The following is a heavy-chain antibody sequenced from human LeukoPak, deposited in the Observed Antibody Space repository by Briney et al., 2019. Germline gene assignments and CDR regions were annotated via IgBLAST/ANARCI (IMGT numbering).Heavy chain of an antibody. J-gene: IGHJ4*02. CDR2: ISSSSSYI. V-gene: IGHV3-21*01. CDR1: GFTFSSYS. D-gene: IGHD1-26*01. Sequence: PGGSLRLSCAASGFTFSSYSMNWVRQAPGKGLEWVSSISSSSSYIYYADSVKGRFTISRDNAKNSLYLQMNSLRAEDTAVYYCARGSSGEDYFDYWGQGTLFTVSS. CDR3: ARGSSGEDYFDY.